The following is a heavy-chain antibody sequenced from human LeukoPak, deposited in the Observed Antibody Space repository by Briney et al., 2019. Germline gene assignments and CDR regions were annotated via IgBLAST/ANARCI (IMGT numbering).Heavy chain of an antibody. CDR1: GYTFTSYD. V-gene: IGHV1-8*01. CDR3: ARGESSSWYQLRGGGFDY. D-gene: IGHD6-13*01. J-gene: IGHJ4*02. Sequence: ASVKVSCKASGYTFTSYDINWVRQATGQGLEWMGWMNPNSGNTGYAQKFQGRVTMTRNTSISTAYMELGSLRSEDTAVYYCARGESSSWYQLRGGGFDYWGQGTLVTVSS. CDR2: MNPNSGNT.